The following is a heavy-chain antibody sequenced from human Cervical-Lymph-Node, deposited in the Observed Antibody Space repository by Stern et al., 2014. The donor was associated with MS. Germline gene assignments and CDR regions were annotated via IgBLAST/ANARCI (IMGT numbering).Heavy chain of an antibody. Sequence: QVQLQESGPGLVKPSGTLSLTCAVSGGSISSSNWWSWVRQPPGKGLEWIGEIYHSGSTNYNPSLKSRVTISVDKSKNQFSLKLSSVTAADTAVYYCARDSDDYDSSGYYSNDAFDIWGQGTMVTVSS. D-gene: IGHD3-22*01. CDR3: ARDSDDYDSSGYYSNDAFDI. V-gene: IGHV4-4*02. J-gene: IGHJ3*02. CDR2: IYHSGST. CDR1: GGSISSSNW.